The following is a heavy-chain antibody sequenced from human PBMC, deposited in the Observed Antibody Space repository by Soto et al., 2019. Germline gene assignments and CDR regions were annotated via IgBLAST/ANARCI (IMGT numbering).Heavy chain of an antibody. D-gene: IGHD3-16*01. CDR2: IMPIFGTA. V-gene: IGHV1-69*05. J-gene: IGHJ6*02. CDR3: ATGGDTVPPVGNSYSGMDI. Sequence: QVQLVQSGAEVKKPGASVKVSCKASGGTFKSYAISWVRQAPGQGLEWLGGIMPIFGTADYAQKFQGRVTITRDESRSQAYMGLRSLTPEATPVYYGATGGDTVPPVGNSYSGMDIWGQGPTVTVS. CDR1: GGTFKSYA.